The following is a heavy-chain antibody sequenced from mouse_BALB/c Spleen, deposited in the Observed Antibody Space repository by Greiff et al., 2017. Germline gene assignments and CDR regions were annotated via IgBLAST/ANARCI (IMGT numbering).Heavy chain of an antibody. D-gene: IGHD1-2*01. CDR2: IDPANGNT. Sequence: EVQLQQSGAELVKPGASVKLSCTASGFNIKDTYMHWVKQRPEQGLEWIGRIDPANGNTKYDPKFQGKATITADTSSNTAYLQLSSLTSEDTAVYYCARAAATRYYFDYWGQGTTLTVSA. J-gene: IGHJ2*01. CDR1: GFNIKDTY. CDR3: ARAAATRYYFDY. V-gene: IGHV14-3*02.